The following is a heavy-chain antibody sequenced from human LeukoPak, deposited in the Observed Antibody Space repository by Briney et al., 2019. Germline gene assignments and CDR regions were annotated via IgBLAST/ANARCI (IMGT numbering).Heavy chain of an antibody. J-gene: IGHJ4*02. V-gene: IGHV1-18*01. Sequence: GASVKVSCKTSGYSFTSYGITWVRQAPGHGLDWMGWISPYTGNTNYAQKFQGRVTMTEDTSTDTAYMELSSLRSEDTAVYYCATDLPYYYGSGSFDYWGQGTLVTVSS. CDR2: ISPYTGNT. CDR3: ATDLPYYYGSGSFDY. D-gene: IGHD3-10*01. CDR1: GYSFTSYG.